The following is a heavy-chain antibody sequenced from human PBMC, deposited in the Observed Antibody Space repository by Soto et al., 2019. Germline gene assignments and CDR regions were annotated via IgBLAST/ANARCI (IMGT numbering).Heavy chain of an antibody. CDR1: GGTFSSYA. D-gene: IGHD6-19*01. Sequence: ASVKVSCKASGGTFSSYAISWVRQAPGQGLEWMGGIIPIFGTANYAQKFQGRVTITADESTSTAYMELSSLRSEDTAVYYCARAVAGTDCFDYWGQGTLVTVSS. CDR3: ARAVAGTDCFDY. V-gene: IGHV1-69*13. J-gene: IGHJ4*02. CDR2: IIPIFGTA.